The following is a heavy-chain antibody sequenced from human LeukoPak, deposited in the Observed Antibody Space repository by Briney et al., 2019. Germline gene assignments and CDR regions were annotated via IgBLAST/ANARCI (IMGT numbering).Heavy chain of an antibody. Sequence: GGSLRLSCAASGFTFSSYAMHWVRQAPGKGLEWVAVISYDGSNKYYADSVKGRFTISRDNAKNSLYLQMNSLRAEDTAVYYCARDSIDSSGWYYAFDIWGQGTMVTVSS. CDR2: ISYDGSNK. CDR1: GFTFSSYA. J-gene: IGHJ3*02. V-gene: IGHV3-30-3*01. D-gene: IGHD6-19*01. CDR3: ARDSIDSSGWYYAFDI.